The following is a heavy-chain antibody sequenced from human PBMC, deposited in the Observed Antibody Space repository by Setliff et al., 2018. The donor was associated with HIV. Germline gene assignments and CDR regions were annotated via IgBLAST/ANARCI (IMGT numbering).Heavy chain of an antibody. Sequence: SETLSLTCAVYGGSFSGYYWSWIRQPPGKGLEWIGGINHSGGTNYNPSLNSRVTISVDSSKNQFSLKLSSVTAADSAVYYCARGRHYYGSGSYYPLAYWGQGTLVTVSS. V-gene: IGHV4-34*01. J-gene: IGHJ4*02. D-gene: IGHD3-10*01. CDR2: INHSGGT. CDR3: ARGRHYYGSGSYYPLAY. CDR1: GGSFSGYY.